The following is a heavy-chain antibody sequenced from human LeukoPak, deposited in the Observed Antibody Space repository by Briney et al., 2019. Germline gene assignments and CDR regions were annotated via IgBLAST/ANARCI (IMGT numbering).Heavy chain of an antibody. D-gene: IGHD3-10*01. CDR2: IKEDGSEK. Sequence: GGFLRLSCAASGFTLSSYWMSWVRQAPGKGLEWVANIKEDGSEKYYVDSVKGRFTISRDNAQNSVYLHMNSLTAEDTALYYCARDWVAGVPFDAFDIWGQGTMVSVSS. J-gene: IGHJ3*02. CDR1: GFTLSSYW. CDR3: ARDWVAGVPFDAFDI. V-gene: IGHV3-7*03.